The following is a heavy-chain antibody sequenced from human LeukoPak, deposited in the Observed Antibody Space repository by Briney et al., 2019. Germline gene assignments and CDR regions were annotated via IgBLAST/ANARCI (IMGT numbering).Heavy chain of an antibody. D-gene: IGHD3-10*01. CDR3: AKDRGYYFDY. J-gene: IGHJ4*02. V-gene: IGHV3-30*02. CDR2: IPYDGSNK. CDR1: GFTISSYG. Sequence: GGSLRLSCAASGFTISSYGMYWVRQAPGKGLEWVAFIPYDGSNKYYADSVKGRFTISRDNSKNTLYLQMNSLRVEDTAVYYCAKDRGYYFDYWGQGTLVTVSS.